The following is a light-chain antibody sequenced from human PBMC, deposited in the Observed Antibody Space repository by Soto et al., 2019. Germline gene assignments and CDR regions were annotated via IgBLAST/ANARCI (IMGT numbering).Light chain of an antibody. CDR3: QHYNSYSEA. J-gene: IGKJ1*01. CDR2: KAS. Sequence: DIQMTQSPSTLSASAGDRVTITCRASQSISSWLSWYQQKPGKAPKLLINKASSLESGVPSRFSGTGSGTEFTLTISSLQPDDFATYYCQHYNSYSEAFGQGTKVDIK. CDR1: QSISSW. V-gene: IGKV1-5*03.